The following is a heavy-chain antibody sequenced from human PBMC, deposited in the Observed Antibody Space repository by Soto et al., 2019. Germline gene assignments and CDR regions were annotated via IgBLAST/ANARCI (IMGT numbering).Heavy chain of an antibody. CDR3: ARTRRIDWLLWAYYYYGMDV. Sequence: GGSLRLSCAASGFTFSSYGMHWVRQAPGKGLEWVAVIWYDGSNKYYADSVKGRFTISRDNSKNTPYLQMNSLRAEDTAVYYCARTRRIDWLLWAYYYYGMDVWGQGTTVTVSS. J-gene: IGHJ6*02. CDR2: IWYDGSNK. V-gene: IGHV3-33*01. D-gene: IGHD3-9*01. CDR1: GFTFSSYG.